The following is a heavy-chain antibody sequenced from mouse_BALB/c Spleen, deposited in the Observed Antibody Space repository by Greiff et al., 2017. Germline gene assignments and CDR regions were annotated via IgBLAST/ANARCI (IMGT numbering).Heavy chain of an antibody. J-gene: IGHJ2*01. CDR1: GFTFSSYT. V-gene: IGHV5-12-2*01. CDR3: ARHEGDYYFDY. CDR2: ISNGGGST. Sequence: EVHLVESGGGLVQPGGSLKLSCAASGFTFSSYTMSWVRQTPEKRLEWVAYISNGGGSTYYPDPVKGRFTISRDNAKNTLYLQMSRLKSEDTAMYYCARHEGDYYFDYWGQGTTLTVSS.